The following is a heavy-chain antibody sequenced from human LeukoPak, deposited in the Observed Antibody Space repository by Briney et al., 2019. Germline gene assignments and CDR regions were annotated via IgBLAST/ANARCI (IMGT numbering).Heavy chain of an antibody. CDR1: GGSFSGYY. J-gene: IGHJ3*02. V-gene: IGHV4-34*01. CDR2: INHSGST. Sequence: SETLSLTCAVYGGSFSGYYWSWIRQPPGKGLEWIGEINHSGSTNYNPSLKSRVTISVDTSKNQFSLKLSSVTAADTAVYYCARQEAADDAFDIWGQGTMVTVSS. CDR3: ARQEAADDAFDI. D-gene: IGHD6-13*01.